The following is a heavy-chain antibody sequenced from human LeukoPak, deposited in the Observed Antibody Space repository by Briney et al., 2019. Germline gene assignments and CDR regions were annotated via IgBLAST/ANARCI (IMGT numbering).Heavy chain of an antibody. D-gene: IGHD3-22*01. CDR2: INPNSGGT. J-gene: IGHJ4*02. CDR1: GRTFSSYT. CDR3: ARGRNSVYYFNVVAPYSFDS. Sequence: ASVKVPCKASGRTFSSYTISWVRQAPGQGLEWMGRINPNSGGTNYAQKVQGRVTMTRDTSINPAYLDMSRLRSDDTAVYYCARGRNSVYYFNVVAPYSFDSWGQGTLVTVSS. V-gene: IGHV1-2*06.